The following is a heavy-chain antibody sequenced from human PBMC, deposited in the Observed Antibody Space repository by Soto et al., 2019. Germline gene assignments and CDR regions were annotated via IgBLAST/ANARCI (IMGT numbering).Heavy chain of an antibody. V-gene: IGHV4-34*01. J-gene: IGHJ6*02. CDR2: INHSGST. D-gene: IGHD6-19*01. Sequence: SATLSLTCAVYGGSFSGYYWSWIRQPPGKGLEWIGEINHSGSTNYNPSLKSRVTISVDTSKNQFSLKLSSVTAADTAVYYCARGAQWLGYGMDVWGQGTTVTVSS. CDR1: GGSFSGYY. CDR3: ARGAQWLGYGMDV.